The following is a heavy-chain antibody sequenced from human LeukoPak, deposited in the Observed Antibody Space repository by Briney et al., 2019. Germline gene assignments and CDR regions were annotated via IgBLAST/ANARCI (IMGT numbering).Heavy chain of an antibody. J-gene: IGHJ4*02. Sequence: PGGSLRLSCAASGFTFSAYWMTWVRQAPGKGLEWVANIKEDGSEKYYVDSVKGRFTISRDNAQNTLHVQMNSLRAEDTAVYYCARDGGRIVYSNARGYSDYWGQGTLVTVSS. D-gene: IGHD3-22*01. CDR2: IKEDGSEK. V-gene: IGHV3-7*01. CDR3: ARDGGRIVYSNARGYSDY. CDR1: GFTFSAYW.